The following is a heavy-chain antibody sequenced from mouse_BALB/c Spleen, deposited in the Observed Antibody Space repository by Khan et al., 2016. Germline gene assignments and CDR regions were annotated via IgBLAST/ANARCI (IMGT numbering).Heavy chain of an antibody. CDR1: GYTFTSYC. Sequence: QVQLQQPGAELVKPGTSVKLSCKASGYTFTSYCMHWVRQRPGQGLEWLGEIVPSNGRTYYNETFKSKATLTVDKSSNTAYMQLSSLTSEDSAVYYCARPFCYGCAFFAVWGAGTTITVSS. CDR2: IVPSNGRT. V-gene: IGHV1S81*02. D-gene: IGHD1-1*01. CDR3: ARPFCYGCAFFAV. J-gene: IGHJ1*01.